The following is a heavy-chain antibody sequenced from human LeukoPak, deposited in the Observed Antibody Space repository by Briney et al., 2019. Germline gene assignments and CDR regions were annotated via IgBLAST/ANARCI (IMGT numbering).Heavy chain of an antibody. J-gene: IGHJ6*02. CDR1: DGSINSYY. CDR2: IYYNGNT. Sequence: SETLSLTCSVSDGSINSYYWNWIRRPPGKGLEWVGYIYYNGNTNYSPSLKSRVTMSVDTSKNLFSLKVSSVTAADTAVYYCARGRSNYYGMDVWGQGTTVTVSS. D-gene: IGHD1-26*01. V-gene: IGHV4-59*01. CDR3: ARGRSNYYGMDV.